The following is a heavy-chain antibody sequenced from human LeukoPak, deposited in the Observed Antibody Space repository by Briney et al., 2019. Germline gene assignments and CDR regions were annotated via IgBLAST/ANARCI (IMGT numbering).Heavy chain of an antibody. CDR3: ARVSGGGSYYFDY. Sequence: KSGGSLRLSCAASGFTFSSYSMNWVRQAPGKGLEWVSSISSSSSYIYYADSVKGRFAISRDNAKNSLYLQMNSLRAEDTAVYYCARVSGGGSYYFDYWGQGTLVTVSS. CDR2: ISSSSSYI. J-gene: IGHJ4*02. D-gene: IGHD1-26*01. CDR1: GFTFSSYS. V-gene: IGHV3-21*01.